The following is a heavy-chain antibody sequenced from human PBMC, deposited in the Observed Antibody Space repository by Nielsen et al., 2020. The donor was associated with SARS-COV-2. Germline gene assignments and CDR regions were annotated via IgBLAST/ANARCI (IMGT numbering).Heavy chain of an antibody. CDR2: ISYDGSNK. Sequence: GESPKISCAAPGFTFSSYAMHWVRQAPGKGLEWVAVISYDGSNKYYADSVKGRFTISRDNSKNTLYLQMNSLRAEDTAVYYCARDLGGYFDYWGQGTLVTVSS. J-gene: IGHJ4*02. V-gene: IGHV3-30*04. CDR1: GFTFSSYA. CDR3: ARDLGGYFDY.